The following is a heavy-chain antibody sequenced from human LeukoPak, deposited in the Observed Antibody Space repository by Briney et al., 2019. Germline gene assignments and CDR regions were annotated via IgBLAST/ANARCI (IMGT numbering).Heavy chain of an antibody. CDR1: GYTFTSYA. D-gene: IGHD2-15*01. V-gene: IGHV1-3*01. J-gene: IGHJ3*02. CDR2: INAGNGNT. Sequence: ASVKVSCKASGYTFTSYAMHWVRQAPGQRLEWMGWINAGNGNTNYAQKLQGRVTMTTDTSTSTAYMELRSLRSDDTAVYYCARDIDIVGPWRAFDIWGQGTMVTVSS. CDR3: ARDIDIVGPWRAFDI.